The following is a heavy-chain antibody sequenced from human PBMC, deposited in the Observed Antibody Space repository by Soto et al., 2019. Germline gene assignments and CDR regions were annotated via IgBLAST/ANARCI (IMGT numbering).Heavy chain of an antibody. CDR3: ARDPWRTLYSSSSGFDY. V-gene: IGHV1-69*01. CDR2: IIPIFGTA. CDR1: GGTFSSYA. Sequence: QVQLVQSGAEVKKPGSSVKVSCKASGGTFSSYAISWVRQAPGQGLEWMGGIIPIFGTANYAQKFQGRVTITADESTSTAYMELSSLRSEDTAVYYSARDPWRTLYSSSSGFDYWGQGTLVTVSS. D-gene: IGHD6-6*01. J-gene: IGHJ4*02.